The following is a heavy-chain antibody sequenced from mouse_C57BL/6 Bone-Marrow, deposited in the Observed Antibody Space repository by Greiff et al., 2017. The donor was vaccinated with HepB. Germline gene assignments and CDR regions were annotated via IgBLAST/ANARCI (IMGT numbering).Heavy chain of an antibody. CDR3: ARPSTGTRFAY. V-gene: IGHV5-6*02. Sequence: VRLLGSGGDLLNPGGSLNPPFAPSGFTLSSFGLSWFRQTPDKRLEWVATISSGGSYTYYPDSVKGRFTISRDNAKNTLYLQMSSLKSEDTAMYYCARPSTGTRFAYWGQGTLVTVSA. D-gene: IGHD4-1*02. CDR2: ISSGGSYT. J-gene: IGHJ3*01. CDR1: GFTLSSFG.